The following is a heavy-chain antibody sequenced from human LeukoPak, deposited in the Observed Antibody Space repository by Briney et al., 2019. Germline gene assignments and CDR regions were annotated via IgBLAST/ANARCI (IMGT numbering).Heavy chain of an antibody. Sequence: GGSLRLSCAASGFSFGGYAMTWVRQAPGKGLEWVSSITYNGAATYYLDSVKARFTISRDNSRSTLYLQMDSLTAEDTALYYCAKDGLYFDGSTHIYYFDPWGQGTLVAVSS. J-gene: IGHJ4*02. CDR2: ITYNGAAT. CDR1: GFSFGGYA. D-gene: IGHD3-9*01. CDR3: AKDGLYFDGSTHIYYFDP. V-gene: IGHV3-23*01.